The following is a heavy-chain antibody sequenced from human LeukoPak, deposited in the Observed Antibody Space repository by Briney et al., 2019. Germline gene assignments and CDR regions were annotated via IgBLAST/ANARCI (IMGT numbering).Heavy chain of an antibody. J-gene: IGHJ5*02. CDR1: GGSLSGYY. Sequence: PSETLSLTCAVYGGSLSGYYWSWIRQPPGKGLEWIGEINHSGSTNYNPSLKSRVTISVDTSKNQFSLKLSSVTAADTAVYYCARASKLGYCSSTSCYRLGLGNWFDPWGQGTLVTVSS. CDR2: INHSGST. V-gene: IGHV4-34*01. CDR3: ARASKLGYCSSTSCYRLGLGNWFDP. D-gene: IGHD2-2*01.